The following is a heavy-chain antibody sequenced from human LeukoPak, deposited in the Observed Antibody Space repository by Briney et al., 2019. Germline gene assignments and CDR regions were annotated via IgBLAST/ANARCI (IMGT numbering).Heavy chain of an antibody. CDR2: IYDIGST. Sequence: SETLSLTCTVSGGSITSSSYYWGWIRQPPGKGLEWIGSIYDIGSTYYNPSLKSRVTISVDESKTQFSLKLSSVTAADTAVYYCARPAMGAFDPWGQGTLVTVSS. V-gene: IGHV4-39*01. J-gene: IGHJ5*02. CDR1: GGSITSSSYY. D-gene: IGHD5-18*01. CDR3: ARPAMGAFDP.